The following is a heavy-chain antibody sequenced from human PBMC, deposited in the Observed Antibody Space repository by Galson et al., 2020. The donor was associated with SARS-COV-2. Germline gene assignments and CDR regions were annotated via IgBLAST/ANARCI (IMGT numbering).Heavy chain of an antibody. CDR1: GYTFTSYY. V-gene: IGHV1-46*01. Sequence: ASVKVSCKASGYTFTSYYMHWVRQAPGQGLEWMGIINPSGGSTSYAQKFQGRVTMTRDTSTSTVYMELSSLRSEDTAVYYCAREDYYDSSGYGALYYYGMDVWGQGTTVTVSS. J-gene: IGHJ6*02. D-gene: IGHD3-22*01. CDR3: AREDYYDSSGYGALYYYGMDV. CDR2: INPSGGST.